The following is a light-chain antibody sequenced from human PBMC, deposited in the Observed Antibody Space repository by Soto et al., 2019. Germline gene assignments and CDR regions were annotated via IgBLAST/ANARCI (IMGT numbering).Light chain of an antibody. Sequence: EIVLTQSPGTLSLSPGERATLSCRASQSVGGSYLAWYQQKPGQAPRLLIYRASSRATGIPARFSGSGSGTEFTLTISSLQSEDFAVYYCQQCNNWPLTFGGGTKVDI. CDR3: QQCNNWPLT. V-gene: IGKV3-15*01. J-gene: IGKJ4*01. CDR1: QSVGGSY. CDR2: RAS.